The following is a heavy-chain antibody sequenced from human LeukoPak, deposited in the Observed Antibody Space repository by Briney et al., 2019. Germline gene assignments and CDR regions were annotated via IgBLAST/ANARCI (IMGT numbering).Heavy chain of an antibody. J-gene: IGHJ5*02. D-gene: IGHD2-2*01. CDR2: TYYRSKWKD. CDR3: AREGCSSTSCSQGFDP. Sequence: SQTLSLTCALSGDSVSSNGAAWNWIRQSPSRGLEWLGRTYYRSKWKDEYAPSVKSRVTINPDTSKNHFSLQLNSVTPDDTAVYYCAREGCSSTSCSQGFDPWGQGTLVTV. CDR1: GDSVSSNGAA. V-gene: IGHV6-1*01.